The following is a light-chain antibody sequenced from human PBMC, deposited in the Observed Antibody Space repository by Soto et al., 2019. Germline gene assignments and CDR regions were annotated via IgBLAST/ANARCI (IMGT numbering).Light chain of an antibody. CDR3: MQAQQITWT. CDR1: WSLLHSNGKNY. V-gene: IGKV2-28*01. J-gene: IGKJ1*01. CDR2: LGS. Sequence: DIVMTQSPLSLAVTPGEPASISCRSSWSLLHSNGKNYLDWYLQKPGQSPQLLIYLGSNRASGVPGRFSGSGSCTDFKLKISRVEAEDVGVYYCMQAQQITWTVGKGTRVEI.